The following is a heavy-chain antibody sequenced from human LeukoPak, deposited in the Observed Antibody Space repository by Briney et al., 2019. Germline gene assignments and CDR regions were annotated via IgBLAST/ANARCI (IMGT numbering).Heavy chain of an antibody. CDR2: ISSSSSYI. D-gene: IGHD3-22*01. Sequence: GGSLRLSCAASGFTFSSYSMNWVRQAPGKGLEWVSSISSSSSYIYYADSVKGRFTISRDNAKNSLYLQMNSLRAEDTAVYYCARDSSAYYTFDIWGQGTMVTVSS. V-gene: IGHV3-21*01. J-gene: IGHJ3*02. CDR3: ARDSSAYYTFDI. CDR1: GFTFSSYS.